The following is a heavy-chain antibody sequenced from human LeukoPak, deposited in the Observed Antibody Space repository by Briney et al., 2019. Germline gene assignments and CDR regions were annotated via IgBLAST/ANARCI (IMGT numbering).Heavy chain of an antibody. V-gene: IGHV1-58*02. CDR3: AADRTYGSGSGPYYYYYGMDV. J-gene: IGHJ6*02. D-gene: IGHD3-10*01. Sequence: ASVKVSCKASGFTFTSSAMQWVRQARGQRLEWIGWIVVGSGNTNYAQKFQERVTITRDMSTSTAYMELSSLRSEDTAVYYCAADRTYGSGSGPYYYYYGMDVWGQGTTVTVSS. CDR1: GFTFTSSA. CDR2: IVVGSGNT.